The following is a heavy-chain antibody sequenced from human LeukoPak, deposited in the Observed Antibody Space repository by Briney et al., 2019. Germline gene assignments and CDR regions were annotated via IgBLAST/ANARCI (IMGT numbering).Heavy chain of an antibody. CDR2: ISAYNGNT. J-gene: IGHJ4*02. V-gene: IGHV1-18*01. Sequence: RASVKVSCKASGYTFTSYGISWVRQAPGQGLEWMGWISAYNGNTNYAQKLQGRVTMTRDTSISTAYMELSRLRSDDTAVYYCARGGDMVRGVIIWDYWGQGTLVTVSS. D-gene: IGHD3-10*01. CDR1: GYTFTSYG. CDR3: ARGGDMVRGVIIWDY.